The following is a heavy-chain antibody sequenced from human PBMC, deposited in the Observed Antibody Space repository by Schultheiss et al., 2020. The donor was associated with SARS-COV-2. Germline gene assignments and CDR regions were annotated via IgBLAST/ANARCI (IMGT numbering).Heavy chain of an antibody. CDR1: GFTFSSYS. Sequence: GESMKISCAASGFTFSSYSMNWVRQAPGKGLVWVSSISSSSSYIYYADSVKGRFTISRDNSKNTLYLQMNSLKTEDTAVYYCTTTPWGVDFDYWGQGTLVTVSS. CDR3: TTTPWGVDFDY. J-gene: IGHJ4*02. CDR2: ISSSSSYI. V-gene: IGHV3-21*03. D-gene: IGHD7-27*01.